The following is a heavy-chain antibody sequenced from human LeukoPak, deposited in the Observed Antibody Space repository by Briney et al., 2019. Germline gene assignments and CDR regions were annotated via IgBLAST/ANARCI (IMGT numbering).Heavy chain of an antibody. CDR2: ISQDENKK. CDR3: ATPGGVTAFGY. CDR1: GFTFSSCA. J-gene: IGHJ4*02. Sequence: PGGSLRLSCAASGFTFSSCAMHWVRQALGKGLEWVAVISQDENKKYYADSVKGRFTISRDNSENTLYLQMNSLRPEDTAVYYCATPGGVTAFGYWGQGTLVTVSS. D-gene: IGHD1-14*01. V-gene: IGHV3-30*03.